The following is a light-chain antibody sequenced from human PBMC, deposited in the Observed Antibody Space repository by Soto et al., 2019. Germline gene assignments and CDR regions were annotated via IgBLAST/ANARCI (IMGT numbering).Light chain of an antibody. CDR1: SSDIGNYNY. V-gene: IGLV2-18*02. Sequence: QSALTPPPSVSGSPGQSVTISCTGTSSDIGNYNYVSWYHQSPGTAPKLMIFEVSNRPSGVPDRFSGSKSGNTASLTISGLQAEDEADYDCASNTGTRVFCGGTKLTVL. CDR3: ASNTGTRV. CDR2: EVS. J-gene: IGLJ3*02.